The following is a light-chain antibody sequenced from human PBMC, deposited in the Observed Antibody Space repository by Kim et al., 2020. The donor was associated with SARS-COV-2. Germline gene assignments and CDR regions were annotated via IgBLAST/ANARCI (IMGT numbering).Light chain of an antibody. V-gene: IGLV6-57*04. J-gene: IGLJ3*02. CDR1: SGSIASNY. CDR2: EDN. CDR3: QSYDSSNVWV. Sequence: NFMLTQPHSVSESPGKTVTISCTRSSGSIASNYVQWYQQRLGSAPTTVIYEDNQRPSGVPDRFSGSIDSSSNSASLTISGLKTEDEADYYCQSYDSSNVWVFGGGTQLTVL.